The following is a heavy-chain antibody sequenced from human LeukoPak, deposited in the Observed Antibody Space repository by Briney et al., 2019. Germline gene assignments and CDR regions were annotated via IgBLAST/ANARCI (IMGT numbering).Heavy chain of an antibody. J-gene: IGHJ4*02. V-gene: IGHV3-48*03. CDR2: ISSSGSTI. D-gene: IGHD3-22*01. CDR1: GFTFSSYE. Sequence: GGSLRLSCAASGFTFSSYEMNWVRQAPGKGLEWVSYISSSGSTIYYADSVRGRFTISRDNAKNSLYLQINSLRAEDTAVYYCARDGNQFSDYYQGVDYWGQGTLVTVSS. CDR3: ARDGNQFSDYYQGVDY.